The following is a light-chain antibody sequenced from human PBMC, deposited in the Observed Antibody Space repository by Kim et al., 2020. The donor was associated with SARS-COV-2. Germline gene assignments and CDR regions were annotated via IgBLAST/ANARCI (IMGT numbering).Light chain of an antibody. J-gene: IGLJ2*01. CDR3: QTWGTGIGV. CDR2: VNSDGSH. V-gene: IGLV4-69*01. CDR1: SDHTNSV. Sequence: SVKLTCTLSSDHTNSVIAWHQQQSEKGPRYLMKVNSDGSHTKGDGIPDRFSGSSSGTERYLTISSLQSEDEADYYCQTWGTGIGVFGGGTQLTVL.